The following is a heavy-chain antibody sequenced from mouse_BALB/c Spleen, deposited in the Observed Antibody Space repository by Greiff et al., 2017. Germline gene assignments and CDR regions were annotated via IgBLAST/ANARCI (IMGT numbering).Heavy chain of an antibody. CDR1: GFTFSSFG. D-gene: IGHD2-2*01. CDR3: ARSLGYDDAMDY. J-gene: IGHJ4*01. V-gene: IGHV5-17*02. Sequence: EVMLVESGGGLVQPGGSRKLSCAASGFTFSSFGMHWVRQAPEKGLEWVAYISSGSSTIYYADTVKGRFTISRDNPKNTLFLQMTSLRSEDTAMYYCARSLGYDDAMDYWGQGTSVTVSS. CDR2: ISSGSSTI.